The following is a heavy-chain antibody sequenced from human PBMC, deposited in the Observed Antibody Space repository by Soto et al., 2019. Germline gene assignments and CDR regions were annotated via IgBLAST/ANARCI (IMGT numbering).Heavy chain of an antibody. V-gene: IGHV1-69*02. Sequence: QVQLVQSGAEVKKPVSSVKVSCKASGGTFSSYTISWVRQAPGQGLEWMGRIIPILGIANYAQKLQGRVTVTENKSTSKAYMALSSLRSKDTAVYYCARPRTYSGSPGPFHSWGQGPLVTVSS. D-gene: IGHD1-26*01. CDR1: GGTFSSYT. CDR2: IIPILGIA. J-gene: IGHJ4*02. CDR3: ARPRTYSGSPGPFHS.